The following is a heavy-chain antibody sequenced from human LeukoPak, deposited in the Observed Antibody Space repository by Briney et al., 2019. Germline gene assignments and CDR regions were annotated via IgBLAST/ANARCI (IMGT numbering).Heavy chain of an antibody. Sequence: PSETLSLTCTVSSGSISTSNYYWGWVRQPPGKALEWIGNIFYSGSTYYSPSLKSRVTISLDTSRNQFSLKLNSVTAADTAVYYCAKSNVYGLIDMWGEGTMVTVSS. CDR1: SGSISTSNYY. CDR3: AKSNVYGLIDM. V-gene: IGHV4-39*07. CDR2: IFYSGST. J-gene: IGHJ3*01. D-gene: IGHD3-10*01.